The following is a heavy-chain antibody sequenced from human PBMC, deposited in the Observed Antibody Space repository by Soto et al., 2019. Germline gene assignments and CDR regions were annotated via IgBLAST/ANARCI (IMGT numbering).Heavy chain of an antibody. CDR1: GFTFSDDY. D-gene: IGHD6-13*01. V-gene: IGHV3-11*05. CDR3: ARIIAAAGGRRYFDL. CDR2: INSSSSYT. Sequence: QVQLVESGGGLVKPGGSLRLSCAASGFTFSDDYMSWIRQAPGKGLEWVSYINSSSSYTNYADSVKGRFTISRDNAKNSLYLQMNSLRAEDTAGYYCARIIAAAGGRRYFDLWGRGTLVTVSS. J-gene: IGHJ2*01.